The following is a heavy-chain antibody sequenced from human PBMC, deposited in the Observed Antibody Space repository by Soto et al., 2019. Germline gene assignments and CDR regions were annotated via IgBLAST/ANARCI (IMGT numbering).Heavy chain of an antibody. J-gene: IGHJ6*02. CDR1: GYTFTGYY. Sequence: GSVKVSCKASGYTFTGYYMHWVRQAPGQGLEWMGWINPNSGGTNYAQKVQGRVTMTRDTSISTAYMELSRLRSDDTAVYYCARIVVVPAAIPPSYYYYGMDVWGQGTTVTVAS. CDR3: ARIVVVPAAIPPSYYYYGMDV. V-gene: IGHV1-2*02. CDR2: INPNSGGT. D-gene: IGHD2-2*02.